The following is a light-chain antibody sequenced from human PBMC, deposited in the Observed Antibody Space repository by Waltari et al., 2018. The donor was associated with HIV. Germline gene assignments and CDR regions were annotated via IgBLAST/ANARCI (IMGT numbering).Light chain of an antibody. CDR3: SSYSAITTLV. CDR2: DFN. J-gene: IGLJ3*02. V-gene: IGLV2-14*03. CDR1: SGDIGYSDS. Sequence: QSALTQPASVSGSPGQSITISCTGTSGDIGYSDSVSWYQLHPGKAPKRIISDFNNRPSGVSDRVSGYKADTTASLPIAELQAEDEADYYCSSYSAITTLVFDAGTKVTVL.